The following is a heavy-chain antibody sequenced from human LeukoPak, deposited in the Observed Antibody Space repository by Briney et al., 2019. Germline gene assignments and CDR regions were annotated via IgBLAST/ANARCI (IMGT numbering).Heavy chain of an antibody. CDR1: GFTFSSYA. CDR2: ISGSGGST. D-gene: IGHD3-3*01. CDR3: AKGLGVTIFGVVSPFDY. V-gene: IGHV3-23*01. Sequence: GGSLRLSCAASGFTFSSYAMSWVRQAPGKGLEWVSAISGSGGSTYYADSVKGRFTISRDNSKNTLYLQMNSLRAEDTAVYYCAKGLGVTIFGVVSPFDYWGQGTPVTVSS. J-gene: IGHJ4*02.